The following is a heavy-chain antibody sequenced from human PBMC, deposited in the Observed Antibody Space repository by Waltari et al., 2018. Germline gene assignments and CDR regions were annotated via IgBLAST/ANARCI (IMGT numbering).Heavy chain of an antibody. D-gene: IGHD3-3*01. J-gene: IGHJ5*02. CDR1: GGSISSYY. CDR3: ARDKFPKELGYDFWSGYPWFDP. CDR2: IYTSGST. V-gene: IGHV4-4*07. Sequence: QVQLQESGPGLVKPSETLSLTCTVSGGSISSYYWSWIRQPAGKGLEWIGRIYTSGSTNYTPSLKSRVTMSVDTSKNQFSLKLSSVTAADTAVYYCARDKFPKELGYDFWSGYPWFDPWGQGTLVTVSS.